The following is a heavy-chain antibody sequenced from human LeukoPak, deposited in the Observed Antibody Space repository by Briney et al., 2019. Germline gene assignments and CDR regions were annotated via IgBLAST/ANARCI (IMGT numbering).Heavy chain of an antibody. J-gene: IGHJ4*02. V-gene: IGHV6-1*01. CDR2: TYYRSKWYN. CDR3: ARVFSSAYDTSFDY. D-gene: IGHD5-12*01. Sequence: SQTLSLTCAISGDSVSSNSAAWNWIRQSPSRGLEWLGRTYYRSKWYNGYAVSMKSRVTINPDTSKNQFSLQLNSVTPEDTAVYYCARVFSSAYDTSFDYWGQGTLVTVSS. CDR1: GDSVSSNSAA.